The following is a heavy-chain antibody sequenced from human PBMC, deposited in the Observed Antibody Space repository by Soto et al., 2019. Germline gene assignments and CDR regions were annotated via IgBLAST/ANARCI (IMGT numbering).Heavy chain of an antibody. CDR1: GYSITIYA. D-gene: IGHD6-6*01. CDR3: ARASYSRTIAATSGMDV. V-gene: IGHV1-3*01. J-gene: IGHJ6*02. Sequence: ASVKVSCKASGYSITIYAMHWVRQAPGQRLEWMGWINAGNGNTKYSQKFQGRVTITRDTSASTAYMELSSLRSEDTAVYYCARASYSRTIAATSGMDVWGQGTTVTV. CDR2: INAGNGNT.